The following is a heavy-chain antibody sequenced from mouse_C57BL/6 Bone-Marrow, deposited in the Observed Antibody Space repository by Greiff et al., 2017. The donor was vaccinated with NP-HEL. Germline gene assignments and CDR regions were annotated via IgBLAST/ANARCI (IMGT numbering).Heavy chain of an antibody. V-gene: IGHV1-81*01. CDR3: AREGYDYDGGAY. CDR2: IYPRSGNT. J-gene: IGHJ2*01. D-gene: IGHD2-4*01. Sequence: QVQLKESGAELARPGASVKLSCKASGYTFTSYGISWVKQRTGQGLEWIGEIYPRSGNTYYNEKFKGKATLTADKSSSTAYMELRSLTSEDSAVYFCAREGYDYDGGAYWGQGTTLTVSS. CDR1: GYTFTSYG.